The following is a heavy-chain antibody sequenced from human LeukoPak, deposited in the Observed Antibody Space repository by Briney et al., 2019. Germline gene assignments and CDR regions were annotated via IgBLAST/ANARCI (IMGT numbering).Heavy chain of an antibody. CDR3: ARKYYYDSSGYYYFDY. J-gene: IGHJ4*02. CDR1: GGSISSGGYY. V-gene: IGHV4-31*03. CDR2: IYYSGST. Sequence: PSQTLSLTCTVSGGSISSGGYYWRWIRQHPGKGLEWIGYIYYSGSTYYNLYVKSRVTISVDTSKDQFSLKRRSYNAAEMYLCFCARKYYYDSSGYYYFDYWGQGTLVTVSS. D-gene: IGHD3-22*01.